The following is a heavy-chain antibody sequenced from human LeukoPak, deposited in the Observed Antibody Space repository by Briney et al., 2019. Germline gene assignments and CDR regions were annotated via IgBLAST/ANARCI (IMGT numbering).Heavy chain of an antibody. Sequence: GGSLRLSCAASGFTLSNAWMSWVRQAPRKGLEWVGRIYSKTDGGTTDYAAPVKGRFTISRDESKNTLYLQINSLKTEDTAVYYCTTNLTTYYYDSSEYYRPRVDYWGQGTLVTVSS. J-gene: IGHJ4*02. CDR1: GFTLSNAW. CDR3: TTNLTTYYYDSSEYYRPRVDY. D-gene: IGHD3-22*01. CDR2: IYSKTDGGTT. V-gene: IGHV3-15*01.